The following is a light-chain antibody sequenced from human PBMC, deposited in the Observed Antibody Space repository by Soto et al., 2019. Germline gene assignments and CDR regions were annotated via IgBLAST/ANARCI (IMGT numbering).Light chain of an antibody. J-gene: IGKJ1*01. CDR2: KAS. CDR3: QLYNSYRA. Sequence: DIQMTQSPSNLSASVGDRVTITCRASQSLSSSLAWHHQKPGKAPKLLISKASSLESGVPSRFSGSGSATDITLTLSSLQPDDFATYYCQLYNSYRAFGQGTKVDI. V-gene: IGKV1-5*03. CDR1: QSLSSS.